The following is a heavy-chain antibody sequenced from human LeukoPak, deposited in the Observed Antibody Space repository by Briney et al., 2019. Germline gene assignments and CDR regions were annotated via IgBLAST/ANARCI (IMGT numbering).Heavy chain of an antibody. D-gene: IGHD3-10*01. V-gene: IGHV4-38-2*02. CDR3: ARLTPGKNWFDP. J-gene: IGHJ5*02. CDR2: MYHSGIT. Sequence: KPSETLSLTCTVSGGSISSYYWGWIRQPPGKGLEWIASMYHSGITYYNSSLKSRATISVDTSKNQFSLKLNSVTAADMSVYYCARLTPGKNWFDPWGHGTLVTVSS. CDR1: GGSISSYY.